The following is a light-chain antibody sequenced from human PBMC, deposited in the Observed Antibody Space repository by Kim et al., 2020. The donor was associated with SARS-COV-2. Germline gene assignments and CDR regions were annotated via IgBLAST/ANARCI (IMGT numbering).Light chain of an antibody. J-gene: IGKJ1*01. V-gene: IGKV1-8*01. CDR2: AAS. Sequence: AIRITQSPSSLSASTGDRVTITCRASQGISSYLAWYQQKPVKAPKLLIYAASTLQSGVPSRFSGSGSGTDFTLTISCLQSEDFATYYCQQYYSYPRTFGQGTKVDIK. CDR3: QQYYSYPRT. CDR1: QGISSY.